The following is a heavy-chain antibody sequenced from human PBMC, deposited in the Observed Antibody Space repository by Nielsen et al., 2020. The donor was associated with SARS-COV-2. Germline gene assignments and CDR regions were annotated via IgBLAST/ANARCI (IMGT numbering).Heavy chain of an antibody. V-gene: IGHV5-10-1*01. CDR3: ARRSSTSDYYYYYMDV. J-gene: IGHJ6*03. CDR2: IAPSDSYT. D-gene: IGHD2-2*01. CDR1: GYSFTSYW. Sequence: GESLKISCKGSGYSFTSYWISWVRQMPGKGLEWMGRIAPSDSYTNYSPSFQGHVTISADKSISTAYLQWSSLKASDTAMYYCARRSSTSDYYYYYMDVWGKGTTVTVSS.